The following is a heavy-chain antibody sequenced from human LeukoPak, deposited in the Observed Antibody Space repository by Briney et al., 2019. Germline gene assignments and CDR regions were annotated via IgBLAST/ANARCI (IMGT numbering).Heavy chain of an antibody. J-gene: IGHJ5*02. V-gene: IGHV4-39*01. CDR1: GGSISSSSYY. D-gene: IGHD3-9*01. Sequence: SETLSLTCTVSGGSISSSSYYWGWIRQPPGKGLEWIGSIYYSGSTYYNPSLKSRVTISVDTSKNQFSLKLSSVTAADTAVYYCARNAMGKTPNYDILTGYSVKYNWFDPWGQGTLVTVSS. CDR3: ARNAMGKTPNYDILTGYSVKYNWFDP. CDR2: IYYSGST.